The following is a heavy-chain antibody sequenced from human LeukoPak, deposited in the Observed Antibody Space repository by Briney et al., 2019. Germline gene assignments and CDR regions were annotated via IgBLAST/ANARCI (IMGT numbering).Heavy chain of an antibody. CDR1: GYTFTSYG. Sequence: ASVKVSCKASGYTFTSYGISWVRQAPGQGLEWMGWISAYNGNTNYAQKLQGRVTMTTDTSTSTAYMELRSLRSGDTAVYYCAIRLWFGELGDWFDPWGQGTLVTVSS. J-gene: IGHJ5*02. D-gene: IGHD3-10*01. V-gene: IGHV1-18*01. CDR3: AIRLWFGELGDWFDP. CDR2: ISAYNGNT.